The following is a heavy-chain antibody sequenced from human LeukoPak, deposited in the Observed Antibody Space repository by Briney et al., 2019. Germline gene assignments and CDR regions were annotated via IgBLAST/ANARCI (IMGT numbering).Heavy chain of an antibody. Sequence: GGSLRLSCAASGFTFSNYWMNWVRQAPGKGLEWVANIYQSGSEKHYVDSVKGRFTIPRDNAKNSLYLQMNSLRVDDTAVYYCARDDNGDYVDFWGQGTLVTVSS. CDR3: ARDDNGDYVDF. CDR2: IYQSGSEK. V-gene: IGHV3-7*01. J-gene: IGHJ4*02. CDR1: GFTFSNYW. D-gene: IGHD4-17*01.